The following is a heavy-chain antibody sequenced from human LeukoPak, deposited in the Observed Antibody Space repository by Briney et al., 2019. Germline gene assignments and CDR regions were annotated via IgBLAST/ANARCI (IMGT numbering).Heavy chain of an antibody. D-gene: IGHD3-22*01. CDR1: GGSFSGYY. CDR2: IHHSGGT. J-gene: IGHJ4*02. Sequence: PSETLSLTCAVYGGSFSGYYWSWIRQPPGKGLEWIGEIHHSGGTNYNPSLKSRVTISEDTSKNQFSLKLSSVTAADTAVYYCARLNDYDSSDYFSDYWGQGTLVTVSS. V-gene: IGHV4-34*01. CDR3: ARLNDYDSSDYFSDY.